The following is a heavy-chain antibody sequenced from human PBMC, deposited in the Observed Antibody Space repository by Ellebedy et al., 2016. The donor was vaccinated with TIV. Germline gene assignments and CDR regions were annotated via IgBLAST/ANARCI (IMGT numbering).Heavy chain of an antibody. Sequence: AASVKVSCKASRYTFTGYYMHWVRQPPGQGLEWMGWSSSSSGGTNYAQKFQGRVTMTRDTSISTAYMELTRLKADDTAVYFCARGGSGRSGQEYWGQGTLVTVSS. J-gene: IGHJ4*02. D-gene: IGHD1-26*01. CDR2: SSSSSGGT. CDR1: RYTFTGYY. CDR3: ARGGSGRSGQEY. V-gene: IGHV1-2*02.